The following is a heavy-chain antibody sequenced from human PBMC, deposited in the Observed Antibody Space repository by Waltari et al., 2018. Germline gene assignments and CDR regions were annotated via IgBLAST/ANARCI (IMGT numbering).Heavy chain of an antibody. J-gene: IGHJ4*02. Sequence: EVQLLESGGGLVQPGGSLRLSCAASGFPFSSYAMSWVRQAPGKGLEWVSAISGSGGSTYYADSVKGRFTISRDNSKNTLYLQMNSLRAEDTAVYYCAKCGGRVVGATLVYWGQGTLVTVSS. CDR1: GFPFSSYA. CDR3: AKCGGRVVGATLVY. D-gene: IGHD1-26*01. V-gene: IGHV3-23*01. CDR2: ISGSGGST.